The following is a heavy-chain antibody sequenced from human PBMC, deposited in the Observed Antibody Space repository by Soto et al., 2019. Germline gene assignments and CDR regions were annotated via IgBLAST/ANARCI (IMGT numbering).Heavy chain of an antibody. CDR3: ARVKSYYDILTGPNWFDP. CDR1: GFTVSSNY. D-gene: IGHD3-9*01. J-gene: IGHJ5*02. V-gene: IGHV3-53*04. Sequence: PGGSLRLSCAASGFTVSSNYMSWVRQAPGKGLEWVSVMYSGGSTYYADSVKGRFTISRHNSKNTLYLQMNSLRAEDTAVYYCARVKSYYDILTGPNWFDPWGQGTLVTVSS. CDR2: MYSGGST.